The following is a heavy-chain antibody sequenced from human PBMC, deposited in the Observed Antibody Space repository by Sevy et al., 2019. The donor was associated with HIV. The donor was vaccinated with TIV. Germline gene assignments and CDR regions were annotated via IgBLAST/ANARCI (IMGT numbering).Heavy chain of an antibody. CDR1: GFTVSSNY. CDR3: ARVLDYYGSGFGAFDI. CDR2: IYSGGST. D-gene: IGHD3-10*01. J-gene: IGHJ3*02. V-gene: IGHV3-53*01. Sequence: GGSLRLSCAASGFTVSSNYMSWVRQAPGKGLEWVSVIYSGGSTYYADSVKGRFTISRDNSKNTLYLQMNSLRAEDTAVYYCARVLDYYGSGFGAFDIWGQGTMVTVPS.